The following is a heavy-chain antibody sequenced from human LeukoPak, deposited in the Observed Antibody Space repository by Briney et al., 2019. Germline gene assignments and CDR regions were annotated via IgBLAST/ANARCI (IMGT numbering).Heavy chain of an antibody. Sequence: GGSLRLSCAASGFTFDDYAMHWVRQAPGKGLEWVSGINWSSGSIGYADSVRGRFVVSRDNVKNSMYLQMSSLRAEDTAVYYCARLTGRDYYYYYMDVWGKGTTVTVSS. CDR2: INWSSGSI. CDR1: GFTFDDYA. CDR3: ARLTGRDYYYYYMDV. J-gene: IGHJ6*03. D-gene: IGHD7-27*01. V-gene: IGHV3-9*01.